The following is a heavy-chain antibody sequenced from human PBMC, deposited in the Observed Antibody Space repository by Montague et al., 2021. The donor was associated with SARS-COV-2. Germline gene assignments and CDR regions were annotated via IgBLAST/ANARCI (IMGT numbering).Heavy chain of an antibody. CDR1: GFSFSEYA. CDR3: ARDRDTRHTTPIDY. CDR2: ISYDGSNK. Sequence: SLRLSCAASGFSFSEYAMHWVRQAPGKGLEWVAIISYDGSNKHYAVSVKGRFTISRDNSKNTLFLQMSSLRAEDTAVYFCARDRDTRHTTPIDYWGQGTLVTVSS. V-gene: IGHV3-30*04. D-gene: IGHD2-15*01. J-gene: IGHJ4*02.